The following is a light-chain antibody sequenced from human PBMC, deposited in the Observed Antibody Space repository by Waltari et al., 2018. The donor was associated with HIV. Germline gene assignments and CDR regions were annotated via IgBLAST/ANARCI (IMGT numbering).Light chain of an antibody. J-gene: IGKJ2*01. CDR1: QSISNY. CDR2: AAS. CDR3: QQTYNSQRYT. V-gene: IGKV1-39*01. Sequence: DIQMTQSPSSLSASVGDRVTITCRASQSISNYLNWYQQRPGKAPELLIYAASSLQSGVPSRFSGGGSGTAFTLTINSLEPGDFATYYCQQTYNSQRYTFGQGTKLEIK.